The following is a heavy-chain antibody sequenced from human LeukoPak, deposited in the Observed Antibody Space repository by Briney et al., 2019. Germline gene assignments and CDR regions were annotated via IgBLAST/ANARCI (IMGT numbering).Heavy chain of an antibody. CDR3: ARRPLWFGELLPDY. CDR2: INHSGST. Sequence: SETLSLTCAVYGGSFSGYYWSWIRQPPGKGLEWIGEINHSGSTYYNPSLKSRVTISVDTSKNQFSLKLSSVTAADTAVYYCARRPLWFGELLPDYWGQGTLVTVSS. V-gene: IGHV4-34*01. CDR1: GGSFSGYY. D-gene: IGHD3-10*01. J-gene: IGHJ4*02.